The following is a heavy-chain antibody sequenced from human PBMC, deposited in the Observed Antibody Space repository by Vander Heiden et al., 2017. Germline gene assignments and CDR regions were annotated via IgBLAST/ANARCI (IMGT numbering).Heavy chain of an antibody. CDR2: IKSKSYGGTT. CDR1: GVTFSDAW. J-gene: IGHJ4*02. Sequence: EVQLVESGGGLVKPGGSLGLSCAASGVTFSDAWMNWVRQAPGKGLEWVGRIKSKSYGGTTDYAAPVTGRFTISRDDSKNTLYLHMNSLKTEDTAVYYCTLSWGDGGYLGPSYWGQGTLVTVSS. D-gene: IGHD3-22*01. CDR3: TLSWGDGGYLGPSY. V-gene: IGHV3-15*07.